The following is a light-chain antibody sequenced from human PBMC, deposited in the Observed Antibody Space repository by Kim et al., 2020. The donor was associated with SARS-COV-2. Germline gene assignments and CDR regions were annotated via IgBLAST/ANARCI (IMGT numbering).Light chain of an antibody. CDR1: QSASNF. J-gene: IGKJ1*01. CDR2: RAS. CDR3: QQYVDMWT. V-gene: IGKV3-15*01. Sequence: SLSPGDRATLSCRASQSASNFLAWYQQKPGQAPRLLIHRASIRAAGIPARFSGSGAGTEFTLTISSLQPEDFAVYYCQQYVDMWTFGQGTKVDIK.